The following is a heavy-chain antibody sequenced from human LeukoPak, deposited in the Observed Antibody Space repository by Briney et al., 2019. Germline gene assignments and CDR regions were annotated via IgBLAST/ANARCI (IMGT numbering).Heavy chain of an antibody. D-gene: IGHD4-11*01. CDR1: GFTFSSYS. J-gene: IGHJ4*02. CDR3: ARDDYSDGPPKFDY. V-gene: IGHV3-21*01. CDR2: ISSSSSYI. Sequence: GGSLRLSCAASGFTFSSYSMNWVRQAPGKGLEWVSSISSSSSYIYYADSVKGRFTISRDNAKNSLYLQMNSLRAEDTAVYYCARDDYSDGPPKFDYWGQGTLVTVSS.